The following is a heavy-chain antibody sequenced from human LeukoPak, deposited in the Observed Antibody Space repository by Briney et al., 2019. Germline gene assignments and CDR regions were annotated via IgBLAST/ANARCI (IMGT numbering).Heavy chain of an antibody. D-gene: IGHD4-17*01. CDR1: GITFSTSG. CDR2: IWYDGSNK. V-gene: IGHV3-33*01. CDR3: ARDKGTTCIDN. J-gene: IGHJ4*02. Sequence: TGGSLRLSCAASGITFSTSGMHWVRQAPGKWLEWVAFIWYDGSNKYHEASVKGRFTISRDNSKDTLYLKMTSLRAEDTAVYYCARDKGTTCIDNWGQGALVTVSS.